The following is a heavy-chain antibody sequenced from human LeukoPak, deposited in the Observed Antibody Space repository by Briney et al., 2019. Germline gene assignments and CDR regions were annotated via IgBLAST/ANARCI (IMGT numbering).Heavy chain of an antibody. CDR3: ARGSPHRQQLTIDY. CDR1: GFTFSSYS. J-gene: IGHJ4*02. D-gene: IGHD6-13*01. Sequence: GGSLRLSCAASGFTFSSYSMNWVRQAPGKGLEWVSYISSSSSTIYYADSVKGRFTISRDNAKNSLYLQMNSLRAEDTAVYYCARGSPHRQQLTIDYWGQGTLVTVSS. CDR2: ISSSSSTI. V-gene: IGHV3-48*04.